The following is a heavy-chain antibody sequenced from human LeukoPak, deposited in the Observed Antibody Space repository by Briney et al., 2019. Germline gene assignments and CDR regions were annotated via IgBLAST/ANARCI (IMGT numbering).Heavy chain of an antibody. V-gene: IGHV4-4*07. CDR3: ARADYYYDTSGYNDY. Sequence: SETLSLTCTVSGVSISSYYWSWIRQPAGRGLEWIGRIYTSGSTNYNPSLKSRVTMSVDTSKNQFSLKLSSVTAADTAVYYCARADYYYDTSGYNDYWGQGTLVTVSS. CDR1: GVSISSYY. CDR2: IYTSGST. J-gene: IGHJ4*02. D-gene: IGHD3-22*01.